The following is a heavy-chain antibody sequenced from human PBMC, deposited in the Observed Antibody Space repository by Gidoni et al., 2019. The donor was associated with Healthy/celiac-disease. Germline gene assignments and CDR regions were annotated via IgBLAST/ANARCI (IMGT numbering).Heavy chain of an antibody. D-gene: IGHD6-13*01. J-gene: IGHJ4*02. Sequence: QVQLVQSGAEVKKPGASVKVSCKASGYTFTSYGISSVRQAPGQGLEWMGWIRAYNGNTNYAQKLQGRVTMTTDTSTSTAYMELRSRRSDDTAVYYCARDGSSWSTAPLSCDYWGQGTLVTVSS. CDR2: IRAYNGNT. CDR1: GYTFTSYG. V-gene: IGHV1-18*01. CDR3: ARDGSSWSTAPLSCDY.